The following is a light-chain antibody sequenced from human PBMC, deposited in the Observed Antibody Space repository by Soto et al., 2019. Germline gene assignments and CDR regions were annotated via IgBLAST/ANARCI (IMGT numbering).Light chain of an antibody. CDR3: CSYAGIYTYV. J-gene: IGLJ1*01. CDR1: SSDVGLYDY. Sequence: QSALTQPRSVSGSPGQSVTISCTGTSSDVGLYDYLSWYQQHPGKAPKLIISDVTKRPSGVPDRFSGSKSGNTASLTISGLQAEDAADYYCCSYAGIYTYVFGSGTNVTVL. V-gene: IGLV2-11*01. CDR2: DVT.